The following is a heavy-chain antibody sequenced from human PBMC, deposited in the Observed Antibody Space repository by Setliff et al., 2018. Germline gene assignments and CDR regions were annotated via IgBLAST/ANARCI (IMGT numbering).Heavy chain of an antibody. CDR1: GGSISGTYYY. V-gene: IGHV4-61*09. D-gene: IGHD3-3*01. CDR3: ARLSGFQYIDV. J-gene: IGHJ6*03. Sequence: PSETLSLTCTVSGGSISGTYYYWSWIRQPAGKALEWIGQIYTSWSTNYNPSLKSRVTISVDTSKNQFSLKLSSVTAADTAVYYCARLSGFQYIDVWGKGTTVT. CDR2: IYTSWST.